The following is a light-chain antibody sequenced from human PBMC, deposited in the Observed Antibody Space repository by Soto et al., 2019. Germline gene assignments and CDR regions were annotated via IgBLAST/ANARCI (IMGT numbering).Light chain of an antibody. CDR3: QQYDKLPYT. V-gene: IGKV1-33*01. CDR2: DAS. CDR1: QDISNY. Sequence: IQMTQSPCSLSASVGDRVTITCQASQDISNYLNWYQQKPGKAPRLLIYDASNLKTGVPSRFSGTGSGTDFTFTISGLQPEDIATYYCQQYDKLPYTFGQGTRLEIK. J-gene: IGKJ5*01.